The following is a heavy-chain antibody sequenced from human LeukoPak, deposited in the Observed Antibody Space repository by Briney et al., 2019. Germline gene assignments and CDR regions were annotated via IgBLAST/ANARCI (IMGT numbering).Heavy chain of an antibody. CDR3: ARLGSGSYYYYYYGMDV. D-gene: IGHD1-26*01. CDR2: IYYSGST. J-gene: IGHJ6*02. CDR1: GGSISSGGFY. Sequence: SETLSLTCTVSGGSISSGGFYWSWIRQYPGKGLEWIGYIYYSGSTNYNPSLKSRVTISVDTSKNQFSLKLSSVAAADTAVYYCARLGSGSYYYYYYGMDVWGQGTTVTVSS. V-gene: IGHV4-61*08.